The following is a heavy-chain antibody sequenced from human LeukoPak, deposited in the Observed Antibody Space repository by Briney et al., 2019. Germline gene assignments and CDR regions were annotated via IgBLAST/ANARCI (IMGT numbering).Heavy chain of an antibody. CDR2: IYYSGST. J-gene: IGHJ4*02. CDR1: GGSISSYY. D-gene: IGHD3-3*01. CDR3: AREESDFWSGSLDY. Sequence: PSETLSLTCTVSGGSISSYYWSWIRQPPGKGLEWIGYIYYSGSTNYNPSLKSRVTISVDTSKNQFYLKLSSVTAADTAVYYCAREESDFWSGSLDYWGQGTLVTVSS. V-gene: IGHV4-59*01.